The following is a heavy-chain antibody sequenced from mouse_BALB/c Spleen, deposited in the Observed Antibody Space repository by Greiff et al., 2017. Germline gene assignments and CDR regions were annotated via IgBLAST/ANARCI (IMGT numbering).Heavy chain of an antibody. CDR2: ISSGSSTI. V-gene: IGHV5-17*02. J-gene: IGHJ3*01. Sequence: EVQLVESGGGLVQPGGSRKLSCAASGFTFSSFGMHWVRQAPEKGLEWVAYISSGSSTIYYADTVKGRFTISRDNPKNTLFLQMTSLRSEDTAMYYCARSYDYALFAYWGQGTLVTVSA. CDR3: ARSYDYALFAY. CDR1: GFTFSSFG. D-gene: IGHD2-4*01.